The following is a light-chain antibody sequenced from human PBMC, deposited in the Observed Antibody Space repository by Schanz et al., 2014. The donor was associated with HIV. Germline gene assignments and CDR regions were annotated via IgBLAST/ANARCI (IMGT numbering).Light chain of an antibody. CDR3: GTWDSRMSVGFV. J-gene: IGLJ1*01. Sequence: QSLLTQPPSVSAAPGQRVTISCSGGALNLGHNFVSWYQQFPGTAPKLLIYNNNQRPSEIPDRFSGSKSGASATLDITGLQTGDEADYYCGTWDSRMSVGFVFGSGTKLTVL. CDR1: ALNLGHNF. CDR2: NNN. V-gene: IGLV1-51*01.